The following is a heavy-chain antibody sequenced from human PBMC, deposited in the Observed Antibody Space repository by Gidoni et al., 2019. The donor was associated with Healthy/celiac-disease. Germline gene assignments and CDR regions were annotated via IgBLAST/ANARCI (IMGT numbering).Heavy chain of an antibody. CDR3: AGGTVTDFDY. J-gene: IGHJ4*02. CDR2: IYYSGST. D-gene: IGHD4-4*01. Sequence: QLQLQESGPGLVKPSETLSLTCTVSGGSISSSSYYWGWIRQPPGKGLEWIGSIYYSGSTSYNPSLKSRATISVDTSKNQFSLKLSSVTAADTAVYYCAGGTVTDFDYWGQGTLVTVSS. CDR1: GGSISSSSYY. V-gene: IGHV4-39*01.